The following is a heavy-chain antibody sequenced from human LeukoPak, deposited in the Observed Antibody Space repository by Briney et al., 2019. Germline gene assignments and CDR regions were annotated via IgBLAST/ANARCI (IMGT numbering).Heavy chain of an antibody. J-gene: IGHJ4*02. Sequence: ASVKVSCKASGDTFTSYATTWVRQAPGQGHEWMGWISAYNGNTNYAQKVQGRVTMTTDTSTSTAYMELRSLRSDDTAVYYCARDLAGAYYFDYWGQGTLVTVSS. CDR3: ARDLAGAYYFDY. CDR2: ISAYNGNT. D-gene: IGHD6-19*01. CDR1: GDTFTSYA. V-gene: IGHV1-18*01.